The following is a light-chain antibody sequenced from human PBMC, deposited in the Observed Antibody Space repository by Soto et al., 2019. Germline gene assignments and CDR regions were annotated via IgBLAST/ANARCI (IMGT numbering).Light chain of an antibody. V-gene: IGKV3-20*01. CDR2: GTS. CDR3: QQYTSSSWT. J-gene: IGKJ1*01. Sequence: EIVLTQSPATLSSSPGERATLSCRASQTVSSKLAWYQHKPGQAPRVLIYGTSSRATGIPDRFSGSGSGTDFTLTISRLEPEDFAVYYCQQYTSSSWTFGQGTKVDIK. CDR1: QTVSSK.